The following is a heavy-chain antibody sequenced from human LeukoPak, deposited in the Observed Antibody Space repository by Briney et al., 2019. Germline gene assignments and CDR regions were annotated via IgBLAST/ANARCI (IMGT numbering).Heavy chain of an antibody. V-gene: IGHV1-2*02. D-gene: IGHD6-13*01. Sequence: GASVKVSCKASGYTFTGYYMHWVRQAPGQGLEWMGWINPNSGGTNYAQKFQGRVTMTRDTSISTAYMELSRLRSDDTAVYYCARDIAAAGTLAAFDIWGQGTMVTVSS. CDR2: INPNSGGT. CDR3: ARDIAAAGTLAAFDI. J-gene: IGHJ3*02. CDR1: GYTFTGYY.